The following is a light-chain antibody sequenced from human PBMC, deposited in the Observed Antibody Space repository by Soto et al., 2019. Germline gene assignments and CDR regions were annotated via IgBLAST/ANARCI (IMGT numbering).Light chain of an antibody. CDR2: GAS. Sequence: DILMTQSPSTLSASVGESATISCRASQSISRSLAWHQQKPGQAPKFLMDGASSWESGISSRFSGSGSGTEFTLTISSLQPDEFATYYCKQYNSYSVTFGQGTRLEIK. V-gene: IGKV1-5*01. CDR1: QSISRS. J-gene: IGKJ5*01. CDR3: KQYNSYSVT.